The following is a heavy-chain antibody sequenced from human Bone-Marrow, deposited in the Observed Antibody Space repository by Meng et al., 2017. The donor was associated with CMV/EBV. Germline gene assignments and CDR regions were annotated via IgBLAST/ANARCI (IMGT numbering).Heavy chain of an antibody. CDR2: IYYSGST. CDR1: GGSVSSGSYY. J-gene: IGHJ3*02. V-gene: IGHV4-61*01. CDR3: ARVEWELLAGAFDI. D-gene: IGHD1-26*01. Sequence: SETLSLTCTVSGGSVSSGSYYWSWIRQPPGKGLEWIGYIYYSGSTNYNPSLKSRVTISVDTSKNQFSLKLSSVTAADTAVYYCARVEWELLAGAFDIWGQGTMVTVSS.